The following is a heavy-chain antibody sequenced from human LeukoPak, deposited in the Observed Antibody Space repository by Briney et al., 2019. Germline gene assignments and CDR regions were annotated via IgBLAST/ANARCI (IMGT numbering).Heavy chain of an antibody. CDR1: GGSISSYY. V-gene: IGHV4-59*01. J-gene: IGHJ4*02. Sequence: PSETLSLTCTVSGGSISSYYWSWIRQPPGKGLEWIGYIYYSGSTNYNPSPKSRVTISVDTSKNQFSLKLSSVTAADTAVYYCARLSWQQLVHDYWGQGTLVTVSS. CDR3: ARLSWQQLVHDY. CDR2: IYYSGST. D-gene: IGHD6-13*01.